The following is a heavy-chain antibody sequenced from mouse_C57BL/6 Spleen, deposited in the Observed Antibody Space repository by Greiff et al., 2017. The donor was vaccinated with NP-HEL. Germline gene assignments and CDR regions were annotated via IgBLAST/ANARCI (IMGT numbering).Heavy chain of an antibody. CDR2: ILPGSGST. Sequence: QVQLQQSGAELMKPGASVKLSCKATGYTFTGYWIEWIGEILPGSGSTNYNEKFKGKATFTADTSSNTAYMQLSSLTTEDSAIYYCARYASRYGRFDYWGQGTTLTVSS. J-gene: IGHJ2*01. V-gene: IGHV1-9*01. D-gene: IGHD1-1*01. CDR3: ARYASRYGRFDY. CDR1: GYTFTGYW.